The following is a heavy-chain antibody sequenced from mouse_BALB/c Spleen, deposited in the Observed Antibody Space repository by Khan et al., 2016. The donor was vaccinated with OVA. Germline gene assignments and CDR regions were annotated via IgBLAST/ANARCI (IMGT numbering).Heavy chain of an antibody. CDR2: ISSGGDYT. Sequence: EVELVESGGDLVKPGGSLKLSCAASGFTFSSYSMSWVRQTPDKRLEWVASISSGGDYTYYPDIVKGRFTISRDNAKNTLYLQMSSLKSEDTAMEECASQLTGSFAYWGQGTLVTVSA. D-gene: IGHD4-1*01. CDR1: GFTFSSYS. V-gene: IGHV5-6*01. J-gene: IGHJ3*01. CDR3: ASQLTGSFAY.